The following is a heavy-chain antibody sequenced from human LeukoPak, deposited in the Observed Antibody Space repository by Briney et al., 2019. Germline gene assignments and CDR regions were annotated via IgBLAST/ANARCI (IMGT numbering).Heavy chain of an antibody. CDR3: ARDRYSSSWYGMDV. Sequence: PSETLSLTCTVSGGSISSYYWSWIRQPPGKGLEWIGYIYYSGSTNYNPSLKSRVTMSVDTSKNQFSLKLSSVTAADTAVYYCARDRYSSSWYGMDVWGQGTTVTVSS. CDR1: GGSISSYY. J-gene: IGHJ6*02. CDR2: IYYSGST. D-gene: IGHD6-13*01. V-gene: IGHV4-59*01.